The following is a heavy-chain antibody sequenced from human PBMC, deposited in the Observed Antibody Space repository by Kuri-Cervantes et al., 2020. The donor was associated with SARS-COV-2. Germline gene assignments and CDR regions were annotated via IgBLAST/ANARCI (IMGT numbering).Heavy chain of an antibody. CDR2: VNSDGTYT. J-gene: IGHJ4*02. V-gene: IGHV3-74*01. Sequence: GESLKISCEASEFTFSNYWMHWVRQVPGKGMMWVSCVNSDGTYTNYADSVKGRFTISRDNSRNTLSLQMNSLRAEDTAVYYCARVLRYSSSSRAFDYWGQGTLVTVSS. CDR3: ARVLRYSSSSRAFDY. CDR1: EFTFSNYW. D-gene: IGHD6-6*01.